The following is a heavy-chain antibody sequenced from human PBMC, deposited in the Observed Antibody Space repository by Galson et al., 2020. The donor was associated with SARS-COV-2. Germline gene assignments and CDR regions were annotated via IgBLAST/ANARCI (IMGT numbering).Heavy chain of an antibody. CDR2: IFYNGDV. CDR1: GDSMTSGDYY. D-gene: IGHD3-9*01. Sequence: ASETLSLTCTVSGDSMTSGDYYWSWVRQPPGKGLEYIGYIFYNGDVYYRPSLKSRVTISVDRSKNQFSLKLSSVTVADTAVYYCARVDYLTGYFYDIWGQGALVTVSS. J-gene: IGHJ4*02. V-gene: IGHV4-30-4*01. CDR3: ARVDYLTGYFYDI.